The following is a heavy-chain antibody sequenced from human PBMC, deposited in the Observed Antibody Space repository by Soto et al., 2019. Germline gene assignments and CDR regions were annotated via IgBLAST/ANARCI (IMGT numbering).Heavy chain of an antibody. CDR1: GGSMSSYY. D-gene: IGHD3-22*01. CDR2: IYYSGST. J-gene: IGHJ4*02. Sequence: SETLSLRWTVAGGSMSSYYWSWIRQPPGKGLEWIGYIYYSGSTNYNPSLKSRVTISVDTSKNQFSLKLSSVTDADTAVYYCARSTYYYDSSGYYSIFDYWGQGTLVTVSS. V-gene: IGHV4-59*01. CDR3: ARSTYYYDSSGYYSIFDY.